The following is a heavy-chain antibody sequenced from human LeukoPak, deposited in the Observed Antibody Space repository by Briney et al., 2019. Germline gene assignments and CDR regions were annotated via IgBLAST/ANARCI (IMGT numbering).Heavy chain of an antibody. D-gene: IGHD2-8*01. J-gene: IGHJ4*02. Sequence: SETLSLTCAVYGGSFSGYYWSWIRQAPGKGLEWIGEINHSGSTNYNPSLKSRVTISVDTSKNQFSLKLSSVTAADTAVYYCARGPIVLMVYARGYYFDYWGQGTLVTVSS. CDR1: GGSFSGYY. CDR3: ARGPIVLMVYARGYYFDY. CDR2: INHSGST. V-gene: IGHV4-34*01.